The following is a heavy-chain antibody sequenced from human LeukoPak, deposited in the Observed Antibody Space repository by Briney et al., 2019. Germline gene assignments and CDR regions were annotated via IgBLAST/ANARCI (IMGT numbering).Heavy chain of an antibody. V-gene: IGHV4-34*01. CDR2: INHSGST. D-gene: IGHD7-27*01. Sequence: SETLSLTCAVYGGSFSGYYWSWIRQPPGKGLEWIGEINHSGSTNYNPSLKSRVTISVDTSKNQFSLKLSSVTAADTAVYYCARVGWGLDYWGQGTLVTVSS. CDR3: ARVGWGLDY. CDR1: GGSFSGYY. J-gene: IGHJ4*02.